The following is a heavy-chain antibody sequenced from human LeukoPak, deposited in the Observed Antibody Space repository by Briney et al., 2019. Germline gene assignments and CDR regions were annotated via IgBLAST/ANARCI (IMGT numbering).Heavy chain of an antibody. CDR2: IYPGDSDT. V-gene: IGHV5-51*01. CDR3: ARPRAYYYDSSGYYEV. CDR1: GYSFTSYW. D-gene: IGHD3-22*01. J-gene: IGHJ4*02. Sequence: GESLKISCKGSGYSFTSYWIGWVRQMPGKGLGWMGIIYPGDSDTRYSPSFQGQVTISADKSISTAYLQWSSLKASDTAMYYCARPRAYYYDSSGYYEVWGQGTLVTVSS.